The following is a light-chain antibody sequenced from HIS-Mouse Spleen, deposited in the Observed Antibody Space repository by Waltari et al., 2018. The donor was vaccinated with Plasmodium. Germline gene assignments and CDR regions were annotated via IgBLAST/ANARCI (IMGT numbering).Light chain of an antibody. J-gene: IGLJ2*01. CDR2: EVS. CDR1: SRDVGGYNY. V-gene: IGLV2-8*01. Sequence: QSALTQPPSASGAPGQSVTTPGTGTSRDVGGYNYVPWYQQHPGKAPKLMLYEVSKRPSGVPDRFSGSKSGNTASLTVSGLQAEDEADYYCSSYAGSNNLVFGGGTKLTVL. CDR3: SSYAGSNNLV.